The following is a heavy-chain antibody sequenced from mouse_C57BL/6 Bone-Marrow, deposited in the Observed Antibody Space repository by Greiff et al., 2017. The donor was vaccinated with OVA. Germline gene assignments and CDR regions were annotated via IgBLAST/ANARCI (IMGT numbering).Heavy chain of an antibody. CDR3: TRFYYDFHAMDY. CDR2: IDPETGGT. CDR1: GYTFTDYE. Sequence: VQRVESGAELVRPGASVTLSCKASGYTFTDYEMHWVKQTPVHGLEWIGAIDPETGGTAYNQKFKGKAILTADKSSSTAYMELRSLTSEDSAVYYCTRFYYDFHAMDYWGQGTSVTVSS. J-gene: IGHJ4*01. D-gene: IGHD2-4*01. V-gene: IGHV1-15*01.